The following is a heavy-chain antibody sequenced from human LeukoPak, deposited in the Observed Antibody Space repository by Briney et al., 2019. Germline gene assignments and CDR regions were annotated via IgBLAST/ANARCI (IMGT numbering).Heavy chain of an antibody. D-gene: IGHD6-19*01. CDR1: GFTFTGHS. J-gene: IGHJ4*02. Sequence: GRSLRLSCVASGFTFTGHSMHWVRQAPGKGLEWVAVVGTNEKTIFYADSLKGRFTMSRDNSKNTVYLQMNSLRAEDTAVYYCARDGSGWYFDYWGQGTLVTVSS. CDR3: ARDGSGWYFDY. CDR2: VGTNEKTI. V-gene: IGHV3-33*08.